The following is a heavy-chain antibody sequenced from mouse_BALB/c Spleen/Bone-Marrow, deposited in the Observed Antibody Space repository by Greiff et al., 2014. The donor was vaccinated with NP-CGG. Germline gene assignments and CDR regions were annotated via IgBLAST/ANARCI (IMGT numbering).Heavy chain of an antibody. D-gene: IGHD2-14*01. CDR2: INPYNGDT. CDR1: GYSFTGYF. Sequence: VHVKQSGPELVKPGASVKISCKASGYSFTGYFMNWVMQSHGKSLEWIGRINPYNGDTFYNQKFKSKAILTVDRSSSTAHMELRSLASEDSAVYYCARGDYRFDEGYFDCWGQGTSLTVSS. J-gene: IGHJ2*02. V-gene: IGHV1-20*02. CDR3: ARGDYRFDEGYFDC.